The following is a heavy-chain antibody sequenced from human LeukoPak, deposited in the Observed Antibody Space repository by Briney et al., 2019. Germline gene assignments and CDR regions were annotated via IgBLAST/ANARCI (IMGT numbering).Heavy chain of an antibody. CDR3: ARGPRIVGAPYYFDY. CDR1: GGSFSGYY. V-gene: IGHV4-34*01. Sequence: SETLSLTCAVYGGSFSGYYWIWIRQPPGKGLEGCREINHSGSTNYNPSLKSRVTISVDTYQNQFYLTLSSVTAADTAVYYCARGPRIVGAPYYFDYWGQGTLVTVSS. D-gene: IGHD1-26*01. CDR2: INHSGST. J-gene: IGHJ4*02.